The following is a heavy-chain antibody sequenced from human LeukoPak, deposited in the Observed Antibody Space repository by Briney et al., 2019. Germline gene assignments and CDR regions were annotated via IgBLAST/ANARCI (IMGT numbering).Heavy chain of an antibody. CDR3: AKDFFDSSGYGLAFDS. V-gene: IGHV3-23*01. D-gene: IGHD3-22*01. J-gene: IGHJ4*02. Sequence: AISGSGGSTYYADSVKGRFTISRDNSMSTLYLQMKSLRAEDTAVFYCAKDFFDSSGYGLAFDSWGQGTLVTVAS. CDR2: ISGSGGST.